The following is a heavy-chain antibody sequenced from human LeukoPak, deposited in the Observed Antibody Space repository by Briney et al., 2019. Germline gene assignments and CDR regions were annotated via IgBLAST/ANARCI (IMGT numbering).Heavy chain of an antibody. CDR2: IWYDGSNK. D-gene: IGHD6-19*01. Sequence: SGGSLRLSCAASGFIVSSYWMHCVRQAPGKGLEWVAVIWYDGSNKYYADSVKGRFTISRDNSKNTLYLQVNSLRAEDTAVYYCARDELAVAKKGFLDSWGQGTLVTVSS. V-gene: IGHV3-33*08. CDR3: ARDELAVAKKGFLDS. CDR1: GFIVSSYW. J-gene: IGHJ4*02.